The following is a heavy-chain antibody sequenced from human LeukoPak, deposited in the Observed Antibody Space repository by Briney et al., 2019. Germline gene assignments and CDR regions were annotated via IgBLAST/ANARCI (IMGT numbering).Heavy chain of an antibody. V-gene: IGHV4-59*08. D-gene: IGHD1-1*01. CDR3: ARTPAQGTREVDY. CDR1: GGSISGYY. Sequence: SETLSLTCTVSGGSISGYYWSWVRQPPGKGLEWIGYIYYSGSTNYNPSLKSRVTISVDTSKNQFSLKLSSVTAADTAVYYCARTPAQGTREVDYWGQGTLVTVSS. CDR2: IYYSGST. J-gene: IGHJ4*02.